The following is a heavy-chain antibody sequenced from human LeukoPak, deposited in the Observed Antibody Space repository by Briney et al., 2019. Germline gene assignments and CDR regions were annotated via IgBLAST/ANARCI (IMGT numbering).Heavy chain of an antibody. CDR2: INPNSGGT. CDR1: GYTFTGYY. J-gene: IGHJ4*02. V-gene: IGHV1-2*02. CDR3: AREYNRMGWFGELSSQFDY. Sequence: ASVKVSCKASGYTFTGYYMHWVRQAPGQGLEWMGWINPNSGGTNYAQKFQGRVTMTRDTSISTAYMELSRLRSDDTAVYYCAREYNRMGWFGELSSQFDYWGQGTLVTVSS. D-gene: IGHD3-10*01.